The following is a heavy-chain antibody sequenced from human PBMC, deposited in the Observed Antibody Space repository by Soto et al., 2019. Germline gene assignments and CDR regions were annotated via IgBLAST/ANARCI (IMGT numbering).Heavy chain of an antibody. J-gene: IGHJ6*02. D-gene: IGHD3-10*01. V-gene: IGHV6-1*01. CDR1: GDSVSSNSAG. Sequence: SQTLSLTCVISGDSVSSNSAGWNWIRQSPSRGLECLGRTYYKSKWNNDYALSVKSRITINPDTSKNQFSLHLYSVTPEDTAVYYCTGITWFRGMDVWGQGTPVTVSS. CDR3: TGITWFRGMDV. CDR2: TYYKSKWNN.